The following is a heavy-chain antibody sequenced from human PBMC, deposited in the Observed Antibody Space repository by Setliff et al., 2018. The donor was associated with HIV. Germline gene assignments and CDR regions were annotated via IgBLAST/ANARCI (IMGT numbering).Heavy chain of an antibody. CDR3: ARDLRARTFDY. V-gene: IGHV4-4*02. CDR1: GDSISSSNF. Sequence: PSETLSLTCAVSGDSISSSNFWSWVRQPPGKGLEWIGSIYYSGSTNYNPSLKSRVTISLDTSKNQFSLSLRSVTAADTAVYYCARDLRARTFDYWGQGTLVTVSS. D-gene: IGHD5-12*01. J-gene: IGHJ4*02. CDR2: IYYSGST.